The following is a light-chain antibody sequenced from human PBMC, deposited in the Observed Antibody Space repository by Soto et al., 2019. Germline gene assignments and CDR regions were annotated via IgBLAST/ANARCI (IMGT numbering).Light chain of an antibody. J-gene: IGKJ3*01. CDR1: QSVSSY. V-gene: IGKV3-11*01. Sequence: EIVLTQSPATLSLSPGERATLSCRASQSVSSYLAWYQQKPGQAPRLLIYDASNWATGIPARFSGSGSGTDFTLTISSLEPEDFAVYYCQQRGTFGPGTKVDIK. CDR3: QQRGT. CDR2: DAS.